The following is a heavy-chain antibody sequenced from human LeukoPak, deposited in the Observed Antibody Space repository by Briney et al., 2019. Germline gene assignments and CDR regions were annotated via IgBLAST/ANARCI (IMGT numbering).Heavy chain of an antibody. V-gene: IGHV3-9*01. CDR1: GFTFDDYG. CDR3: ARAGESRYYYAMDV. CDR2: ISWNSDSV. D-gene: IGHD3-10*01. J-gene: IGHJ6*02. Sequence: PGGSLRLSCAASGFTFDDYGMHWVRQAPGKGLEWVSGISWNSDSVGYADSVKGRFTISRDNAENSLYLQMNSLRAEDTAFYYCARAGESRYYYAMDVWGQGTTVTVSS.